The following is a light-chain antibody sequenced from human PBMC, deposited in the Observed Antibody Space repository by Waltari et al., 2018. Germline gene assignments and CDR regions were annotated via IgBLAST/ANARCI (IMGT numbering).Light chain of an antibody. CDR3: QQSYNTPYT. CDR2: AAS. V-gene: IGKV1-39*01. Sequence: DIQMTQSPLSLSLSVGERVAINCRPSQDIGSYLNWYQQKPGKAPKLLVYAASTVESGVPSRFIGGGSGTDFILTITSLQPEDIATYYCQQSYNTPYTFGQGTKVEI. J-gene: IGKJ2*01. CDR1: QDIGSY.